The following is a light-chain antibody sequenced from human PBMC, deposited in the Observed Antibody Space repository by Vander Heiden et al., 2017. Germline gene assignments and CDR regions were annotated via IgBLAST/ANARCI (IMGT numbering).Light chain of an antibody. CDR3: ATWDESLSAVV. Sequence: QSVLTPPPPPSGTPGQRVTISCSGTRSNSGGNFVYWYQQLPETAPKDLIFKNNQRPSGVPVRFAGSKSGTSASLAISGLRSEDEADYDCATWDESLSAVVFGGGTKLTVL. CDR1: RSNSGGNF. J-gene: IGLJ2*01. CDR2: KNN. V-gene: IGLV1-47*01.